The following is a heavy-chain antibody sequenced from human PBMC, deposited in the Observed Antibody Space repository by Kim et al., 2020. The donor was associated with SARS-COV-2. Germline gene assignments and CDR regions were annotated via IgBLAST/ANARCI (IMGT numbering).Heavy chain of an antibody. Sequence: TYKADSGKGRFTISRDNSKNTLYVQMNSLRAEDTAVYYGAKDGRGLDYWGRGTLVTVSS. D-gene: IGHD1-26*01. V-gene: IGHV3-23*03. CDR2: T. J-gene: IGHJ4*02. CDR3: AKDGRGLDY.